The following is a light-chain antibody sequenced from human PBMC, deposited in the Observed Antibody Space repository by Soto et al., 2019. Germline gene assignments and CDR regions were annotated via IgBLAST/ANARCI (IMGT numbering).Light chain of an antibody. V-gene: IGKV3-20*01. J-gene: IGKJ2*01. CDR3: QQYGNSPS. CDR1: QRVSGSS. Sequence: VLTQSPGTLSLSPGDIATLSCRASQRVSGSSLAWYQQKPGQAPRLLIYGGSNRATGVPDRFSGSGSGADFTLNISRLEPEDFAVYHCQQYGNSPSFGQGTKLEIK. CDR2: GGS.